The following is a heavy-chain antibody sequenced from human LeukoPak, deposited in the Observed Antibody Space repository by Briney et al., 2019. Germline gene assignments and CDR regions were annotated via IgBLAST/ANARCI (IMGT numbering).Heavy chain of an antibody. D-gene: IGHD2-2*01. J-gene: IGHJ4*02. V-gene: IGHV3-66*01. Sequence: QPGGSLRLSCAASGFTVSSNYMSWVRQAPGKGLEWVSVIYSGGSTYYADSVKGRFTISRDNSKNTLYLQMNSLRAEDTAVYYCARGYWDRYHTQGDLPYTIPADNLDYWGQGTLVTVSS. CDR2: IYSGGST. CDR1: GFTVSSNY. CDR3: ARGYWDRYHTQGDLPYTIPADNLDY.